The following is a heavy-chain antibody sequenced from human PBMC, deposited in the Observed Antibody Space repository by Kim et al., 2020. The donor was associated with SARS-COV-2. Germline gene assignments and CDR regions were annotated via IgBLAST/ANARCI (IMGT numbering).Heavy chain of an antibody. CDR1: GFTFSSYG. CDR2: ISYDGSNK. Sequence: GGSLRLSCAASGFTFSSYGMHWVRQAPGKGLEWVAVISYDGSNKYYADSVKGRFTISRDNSENTLYLQMNSLRAEDTAVYYCAKGDHRSDPPDYWGQGTLVTVSS. CDR3: AKGDHRSDPPDY. D-gene: IGHD3-16*02. J-gene: IGHJ4*02. V-gene: IGHV3-30*18.